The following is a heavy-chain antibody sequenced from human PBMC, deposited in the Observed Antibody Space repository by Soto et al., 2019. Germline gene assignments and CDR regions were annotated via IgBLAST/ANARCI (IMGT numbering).Heavy chain of an antibody. CDR3: ARGLRFLEWLYGMDV. CDR1: GYTFTSYA. CDR2: INAGNGNT. D-gene: IGHD3-3*01. J-gene: IGHJ6*02. V-gene: IGHV1-3*01. Sequence: ASVKVSCKASGYTFTSYAMHWVRQAPGQRLEWMGWINAGNGNTKYSQKFQGRVTITADESTSTAYMELSSLRSEDTAVYYCARGLRFLEWLYGMDVWGQGTTVTVSS.